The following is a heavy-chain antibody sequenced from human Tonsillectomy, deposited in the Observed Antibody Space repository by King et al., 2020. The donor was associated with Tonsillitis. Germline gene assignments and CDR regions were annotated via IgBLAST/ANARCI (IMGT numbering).Heavy chain of an antibody. CDR1: GDSISSGGYY. Sequence: VQLQESGPGLLKPSQTLSLTCTVSGDSISSGGYYWSWIRQHPGKGLEWIGYIYYSGSTYYNPSLKSRGTISVDTSKNHFSLKLSPVTAADTAVYYCARNRHYGDYVDSWDQGTLVTVSS. V-gene: IGHV4-31*03. CDR2: IYYSGST. J-gene: IGHJ4*02. CDR3: ARNRHYGDYVDS. D-gene: IGHD4-17*01.